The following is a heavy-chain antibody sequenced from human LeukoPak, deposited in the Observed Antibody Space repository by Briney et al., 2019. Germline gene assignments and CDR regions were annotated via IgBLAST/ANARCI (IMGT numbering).Heavy chain of an antibody. CDR3: ARDPDHISAAGYFDY. V-gene: IGHV1-69*13. Sequence: SVKVSCKASGGTFSSYAISWVRQAPGQGLEWMGGIIPIFGTANYAQKFQGRVTITADESTSTAYMELSSLRSEDTAVYYCARDPDHISAAGYFDYWGQGTLVTVSS. CDR2: IIPIFGTA. J-gene: IGHJ4*02. CDR1: GGTFSSYA. D-gene: IGHD6-13*01.